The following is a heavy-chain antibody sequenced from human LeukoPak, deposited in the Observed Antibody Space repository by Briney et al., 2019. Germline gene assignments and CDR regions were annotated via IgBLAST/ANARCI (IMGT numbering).Heavy chain of an antibody. CDR1: GFTFSSYG. D-gene: IGHD5-18*01. J-gene: IGHJ4*02. CDR2: ISYDRSNK. Sequence: GGSLRLSCAASGFTFSSYGMHWVRQAPGKGLEWVAVISYDRSNKYYADSVKDRFTISRDNSKNTLYLQMNSLRAEDTAVYYCAKDNQYSYGPQGVFDYWGQGTLVTVSS. V-gene: IGHV3-30*18. CDR3: AKDNQYSYGPQGVFDY.